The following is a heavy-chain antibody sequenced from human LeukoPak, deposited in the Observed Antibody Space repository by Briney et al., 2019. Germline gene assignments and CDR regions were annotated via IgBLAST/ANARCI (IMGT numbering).Heavy chain of an antibody. J-gene: IGHJ6*03. CDR3: ARRTDYSDGSCSSGGGRLYYMDV. Sequence: GESLKISCKGSGYSFTRYWIGWVRQMPGKGLEWMGIIYPGDSDIRYSPSFQGQVTISADKSISTAYLQWSSLKASDTAMYYCARRTDYSDGSCSSGGGRLYYMDVWGKGTTVTVSS. CDR1: GYSFTRYW. V-gene: IGHV5-51*01. CDR2: IYPGDSDI. D-gene: IGHD2-15*01.